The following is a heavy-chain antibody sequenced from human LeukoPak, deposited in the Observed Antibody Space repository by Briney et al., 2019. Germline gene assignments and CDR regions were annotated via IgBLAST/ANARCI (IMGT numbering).Heavy chain of an antibody. CDR3: ARNSGANVYTYSFQY. CDR1: GFTFSNYG. Sequence: GGSLRLSCEASGFTFSNYGMNWVRQAPGKGLEWVSGINWNGGTTTYADSVKGRFTISRDNAKNSLYLQMNSLRVEDTAFYYCARNSGANVYTYSFQYWGRGTLVTVSS. V-gene: IGHV3-20*04. J-gene: IGHJ4*02. CDR2: INWNGGTT. D-gene: IGHD1-26*01.